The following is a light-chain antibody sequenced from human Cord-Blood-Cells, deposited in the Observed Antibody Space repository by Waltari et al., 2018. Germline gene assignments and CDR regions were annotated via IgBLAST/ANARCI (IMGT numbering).Light chain of an antibody. CDR3: SSYTSSSTLV. J-gene: IGLJ1*01. V-gene: IGLV2-14*01. CDR2: EVS. Sequence: QSALTQPASVSGSPGQSITISCTGTRSDVGGYHYASWYQQHPGKAPKLMIYEVSNRPSGVSNRFSGSKSGNTASLTISGLQAEDEADYYCSSYTSSSTLVFGTGTKVTVL. CDR1: RSDVGGYHY.